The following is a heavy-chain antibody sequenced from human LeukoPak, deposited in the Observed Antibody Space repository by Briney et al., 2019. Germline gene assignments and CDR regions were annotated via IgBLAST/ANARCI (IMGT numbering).Heavy chain of an antibody. J-gene: IGHJ3*02. CDR3: ARVALTPFWELGRDAFDI. V-gene: IGHV1-18*01. CDR1: GYTFTSYG. D-gene: IGHD1-26*01. CDR2: ISAYNGNT. Sequence: VASVKVSCKASGYTFTSYGISWVRQAPGQGLEWMGWISAYNGNTNYAQKLQGRVTMTTDTSTSTAYMELRSLRSDDTAVYYCARVALTPFWELGRDAFDIWGQGTMVTVSS.